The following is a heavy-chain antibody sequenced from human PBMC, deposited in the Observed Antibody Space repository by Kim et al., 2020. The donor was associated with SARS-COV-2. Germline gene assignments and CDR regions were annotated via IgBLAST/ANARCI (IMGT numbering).Heavy chain of an antibody. CDR3: ARRGRASPGDFDP. CDR2: ISSSATNI. CDR1: GFRFSDYS. D-gene: IGHD7-27*01. J-gene: IGHJ5*02. V-gene: IGHV3-11*01. Sequence: WGSLRLSCAASGFRFSDYSMSWIRQAPGKGLEWISYISSSATNIYYADSVKGRFTMSRDNAKNLVHLQMNSLTVDDTAVYYCARRGRASPGDFDPWGQGTLVTVTS.